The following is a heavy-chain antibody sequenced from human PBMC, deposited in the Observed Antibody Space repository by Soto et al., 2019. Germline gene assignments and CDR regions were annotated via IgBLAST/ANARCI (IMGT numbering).Heavy chain of an antibody. V-gene: IGHV3-9*02. CDR3: AREGWDYYYYGMDV. Sequence: PGGSLRLSCAASGFTSDDYAMHWVRQAPGKGLEWVSGISWNSGSIGYADSVKGRFTISRDNAKNSLYLQMNSLRAEDTALYYCAREGWDYYYYGMDVWGQGTTVTVSS. J-gene: IGHJ6*02. CDR1: GFTSDDYA. CDR2: ISWNSGSI. D-gene: IGHD1-26*01.